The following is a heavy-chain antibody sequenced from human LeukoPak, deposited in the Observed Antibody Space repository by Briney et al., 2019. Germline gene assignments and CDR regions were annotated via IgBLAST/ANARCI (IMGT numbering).Heavy chain of an antibody. CDR1: GYTFTGYY. CDR3: ARPARGQQLAPLDY. J-gene: IGHJ4*02. V-gene: IGHV3-30*03. Sequence: SCKASGYTFTGYYMHWVRQAPGKGLEWVAVISSDGFNKYYADSVKGRFTISRDNSKNTLYLQMNSLRAEDTAVYYCARPARGQQLAPLDYWGQGTLVTVSS. CDR2: ISSDGFNK. D-gene: IGHD6-13*01.